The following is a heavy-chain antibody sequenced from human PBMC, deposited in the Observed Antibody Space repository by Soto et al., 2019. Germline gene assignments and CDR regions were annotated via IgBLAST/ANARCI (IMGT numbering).Heavy chain of an antibody. D-gene: IGHD2-15*01. Sequence: QVQXQESGPGLVKTSDTLSLTCTVSGGSITPYYWSWIRQPPGEGLEWIGYVSYSGKTGYNPSLKSRVSMSIDTSKNEFSLKLTSLTAADAATYYCARQQYTVVTAFDVWGQGTTVAVSS. J-gene: IGHJ3*01. V-gene: IGHV4-59*07. CDR3: ARQQYTVVTAFDV. CDR1: GGSITPYY. CDR2: VSYSGKT.